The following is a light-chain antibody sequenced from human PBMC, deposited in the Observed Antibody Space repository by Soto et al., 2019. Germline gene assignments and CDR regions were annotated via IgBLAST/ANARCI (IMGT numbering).Light chain of an antibody. V-gene: IGKV3-11*01. J-gene: IGKJ1*01. Sequence: IGLTHSPATLAFSPGGRATVFGRAGRKVNTYLAWYPHKAGQDPRLPIYDASQRATGIPDRFSGSGSGTDFTLTISSLEPEDFAVYYCQQRSYWPPWTFGQGTKVDIK. CDR1: RKVNTY. CDR2: DAS. CDR3: QQRSYWPPWT.